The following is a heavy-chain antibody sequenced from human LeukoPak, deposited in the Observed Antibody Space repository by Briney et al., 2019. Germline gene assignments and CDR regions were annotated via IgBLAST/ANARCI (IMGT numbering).Heavy chain of an antibody. V-gene: IGHV3-33*01. D-gene: IGHD3-22*01. CDR1: GFTFSGYG. CDR2: IWSGGTNK. CDR3: ARTHYDGGGYYKFDS. Sequence: GTSLRLSCAASGFTFSGYGMHWVRQAPGKGLEWVAIIWSGGTNKYYADSVKGRFTISRDNSKNTLYLQMDSLRAEDTALYYCARTHYDGGGYYKFDSWGQGTLVTVSS. J-gene: IGHJ4*02.